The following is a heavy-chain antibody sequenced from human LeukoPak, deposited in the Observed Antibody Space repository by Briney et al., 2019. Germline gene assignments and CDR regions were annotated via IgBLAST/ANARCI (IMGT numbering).Heavy chain of an antibody. CDR3: ARVGATLSFDY. Sequence: GGSLRLSCAASGFTFSSYWMSWVRQAPGKGREWVANIKQDGSEKYYVDSVKGRFIISRDNAKNSLYLQMNSLRAEDTAVYYCARVGATLSFDYWGQGTLVTVSS. V-gene: IGHV3-7*01. CDR1: GFTFSSYW. CDR2: IKQDGSEK. J-gene: IGHJ4*02. D-gene: IGHD1-26*01.